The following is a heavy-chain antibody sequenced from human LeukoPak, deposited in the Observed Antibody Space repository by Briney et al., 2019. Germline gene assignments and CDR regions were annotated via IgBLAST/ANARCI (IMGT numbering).Heavy chain of an antibody. CDR1: GGSISSNNYY. V-gene: IGHV4-31*03. Sequence: SETLSLTCTVSGGSISSNNYYWSWIRQHPGKGLEWIGYIYYSGSTYYNPSLKSRVTISVDTSKNQFSLKLSSVTAADTAAYYCARCTVITTNTIDYWGQGTLVTVCS. J-gene: IGHJ4*02. CDR2: IYYSGST. CDR3: ARCTVITTNTIDY. D-gene: IGHD3-16*01.